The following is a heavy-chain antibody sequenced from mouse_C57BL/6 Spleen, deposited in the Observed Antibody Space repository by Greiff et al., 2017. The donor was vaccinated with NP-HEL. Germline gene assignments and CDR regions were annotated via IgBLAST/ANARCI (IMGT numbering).Heavy chain of an antibody. CDR1: GYTFTSYW. CDR3: ARNDYYGSSPGEYFDV. Sequence: QVQLQQPGAELVKPGASVKLSCKASGYTFTSYWMHWVKQRPGQGLEWIGMIHPNSGSTNYNEKFKSKATLTVDKSSSTAYMQLSSLTSEDSAVYYCARNDYYGSSPGEYFDVWGTGTTVTVSS. D-gene: IGHD1-1*01. J-gene: IGHJ1*03. V-gene: IGHV1-64*01. CDR2: IHPNSGST.